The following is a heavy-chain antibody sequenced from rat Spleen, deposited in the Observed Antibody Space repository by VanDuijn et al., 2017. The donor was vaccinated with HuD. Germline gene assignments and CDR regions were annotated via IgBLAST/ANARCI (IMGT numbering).Heavy chain of an antibody. CDR1: GFTFSNFG. J-gene: IGHJ2*01. V-gene: IGHV5-29*01. CDR3: ASITSAAYFDY. Sequence: EVQLVESGGGLVQPGRSLKLSCAASGFTFSNFGMVWVRQAPTKGLEWVATISYDGSTTYCRDSVKGRFTISRDNAKNTLYLQVDSLRSEDTATYYCASITSAAYFDYWGQGVMVTVSS. D-gene: IGHD1-2*01. CDR2: ISYDGSTT.